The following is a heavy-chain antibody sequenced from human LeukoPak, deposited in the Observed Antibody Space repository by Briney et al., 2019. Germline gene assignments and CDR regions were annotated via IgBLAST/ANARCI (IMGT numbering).Heavy chain of an antibody. CDR1: GASISNSNW. J-gene: IGHJ4*02. Sequence: SETLSLTCAVTGASISNSNWWTWVRQPPGKGLEWIGYIYYSGSTNYNPSLKSRVTISVDTSKNQFSLKLSSVTAADTAVYYCARERPGSIWSAFDYWGQGTLVTVSS. CDR2: IYYSGST. D-gene: IGHD3-10*01. CDR3: ARERPGSIWSAFDY. V-gene: IGHV4-4*02.